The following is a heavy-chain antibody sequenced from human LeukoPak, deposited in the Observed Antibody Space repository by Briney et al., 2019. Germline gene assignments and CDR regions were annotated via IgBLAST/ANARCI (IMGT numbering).Heavy chain of an antibody. D-gene: IGHD3-9*01. CDR3: ARDVIGYCNNPHCSWWLDP. CDR1: GDSISSGDYY. CDR2: IYYSGTT. J-gene: IGHJ5*02. Sequence: PSQTLSLTCTVSGDSISSGDYYWRWVRQPPGKGLQWIGYIYYSGTTYYNPSLKSRVTLSVDTSKNQFSLKLNSVTVADTAVYCCARDVIGYCNNPHCSWWLDPWGQGTLVTVSS. V-gene: IGHV4-30-4*01.